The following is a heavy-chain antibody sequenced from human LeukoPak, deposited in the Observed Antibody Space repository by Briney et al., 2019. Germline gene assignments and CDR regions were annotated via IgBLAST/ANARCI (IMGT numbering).Heavy chain of an antibody. V-gene: IGHV4-4*02. CDR2: IYHSGST. J-gene: IGHJ4*02. CDR1: GGSISSSNW. Sequence: PSETLSLTCAVSGGSISSSNWWSWVRQPPGKGLEWIGEIYHSGSTNYNPSLKSRVTISVDKSKNQFSLKLSSVTAADTAVYYCAKGPSLSTVVTKPFDYWGQGTLVTVSS. D-gene: IGHD4-23*01. CDR3: AKGPSLSTVVTKPFDY.